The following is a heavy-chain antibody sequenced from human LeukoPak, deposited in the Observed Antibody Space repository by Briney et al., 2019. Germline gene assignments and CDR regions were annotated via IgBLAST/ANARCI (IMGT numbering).Heavy chain of an antibody. Sequence: GGSLRLSCAASGFTFSSYAMHWVRQAPSKGLEWVAVISYDGSNKYYADSVKGRFTISRDNSKNTLYLQMNSLRAEDTAVYYCARGRWLQARGPSFDYWGQGTLVTVSS. V-gene: IGHV3-30-3*01. J-gene: IGHJ4*02. CDR2: ISYDGSNK. D-gene: IGHD5-24*01. CDR1: GFTFSSYA. CDR3: ARGRWLQARGPSFDY.